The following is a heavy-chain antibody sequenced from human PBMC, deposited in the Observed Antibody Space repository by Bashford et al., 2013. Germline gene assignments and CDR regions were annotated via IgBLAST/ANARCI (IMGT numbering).Heavy chain of an antibody. Sequence: GSTYYAQSVKDRFIISRDNSKNTLYLQMNGLRAEDTAVYYCARDVEIFGVVMGLDYWGQGTLVTVSS. V-gene: IGHV3-66*01. CDR2: GST. D-gene: IGHD3-3*01. CDR3: ARDVEIFGVVMGLDY. J-gene: IGHJ4*02.